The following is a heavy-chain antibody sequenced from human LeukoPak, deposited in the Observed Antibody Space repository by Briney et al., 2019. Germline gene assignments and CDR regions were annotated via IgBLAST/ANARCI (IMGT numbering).Heavy chain of an antibody. CDR1: GYSISSGYY. D-gene: IGHD3-10*01. CDR3: VRGRTVRGVIKFYYYMDV. V-gene: IGHV4-38-2*02. Sequence: SETLSLTCTVSGYSISSGYYWSWIRQPPGKGLEWIGEINYSGSTNYNPSLKSRVTISVDTSKNQFSLKLSSVTAADTAVYYCVRGRTVRGVIKFYYYMDVWGKGTTVTVSS. CDR2: INYSGST. J-gene: IGHJ6*03.